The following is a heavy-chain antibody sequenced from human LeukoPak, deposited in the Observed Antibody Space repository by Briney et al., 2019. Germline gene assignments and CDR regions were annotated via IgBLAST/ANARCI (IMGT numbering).Heavy chain of an antibody. D-gene: IGHD3-9*01. Sequence: SGGSLRLSCAASGFTFSSYGMHWVRQAPGKGLEWVANIKPDESEKYYVGSVKGRFTISRDNAKNSLYLQMNSLRAEDTAVYYCAKWGPYDILTGRINWGQGTLVTVSS. CDR1: GFTFSSYG. V-gene: IGHV3-7*03. CDR2: IKPDESEK. CDR3: AKWGPYDILTGRIN. J-gene: IGHJ4*02.